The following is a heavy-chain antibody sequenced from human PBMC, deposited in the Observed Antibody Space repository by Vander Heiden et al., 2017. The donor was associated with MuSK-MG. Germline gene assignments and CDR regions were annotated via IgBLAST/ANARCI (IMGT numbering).Heavy chain of an antibody. D-gene: IGHD3-10*01. CDR3: ARNVLLWFGEFPSLGWFDP. CDR1: GGSLSRSSYY. V-gene: IGHV4-39*01. J-gene: IGHJ5*02. CDR2: SYYSGRT. Sequence: QLQLQESGPGLVKPSETLSLTCTVSGGSLSRSSYYGGWIRQPPGKGLEWNGSSYYSGRTYYNPSLKSRVTLSVDTSKNQFSLKLSSVTAADTAVYYCARNVLLWFGEFPSLGWFDPWGHGTLVTVSS.